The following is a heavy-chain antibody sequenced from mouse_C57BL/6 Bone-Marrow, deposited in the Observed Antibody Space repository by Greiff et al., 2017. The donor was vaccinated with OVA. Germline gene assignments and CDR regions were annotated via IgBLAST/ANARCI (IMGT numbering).Heavy chain of an antibody. J-gene: IGHJ3*01. CDR1: GFTFTDYY. CDR2: IRNKANGYTT. V-gene: IGHV7-3*01. Sequence: EVKLMESGGGLVQPGGSLSLSCAASGFTFTDYYMSWVRQPPGKALEWLGFIRNKANGYTTEYSASVKGRFTISRDNSQSILYLQMNALRAEDSATYYCARFLHSSGYSWFAYWGQGTLVTVSA. D-gene: IGHD3-2*02. CDR3: ARFLHSSGYSWFAY.